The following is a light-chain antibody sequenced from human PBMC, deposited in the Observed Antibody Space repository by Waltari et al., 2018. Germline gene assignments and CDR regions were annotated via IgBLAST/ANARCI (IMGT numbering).Light chain of an antibody. Sequence: DIQMTQSPSTLSASVGDRVTITCRASQSISLWFAWYQQKPGKAPKLLISKASSLEKEVPSRFSGSGSGTEFTLTITNLQPDDFATFYCQRYDDYPPTFGGGTKVEIK. V-gene: IGKV1-5*03. CDR3: QRYDDYPPT. J-gene: IGKJ4*01. CDR2: KAS. CDR1: QSISLW.